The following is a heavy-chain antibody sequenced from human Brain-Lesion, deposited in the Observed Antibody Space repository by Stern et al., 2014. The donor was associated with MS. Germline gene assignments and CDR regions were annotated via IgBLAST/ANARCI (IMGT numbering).Heavy chain of an antibody. V-gene: IGHV1-2*02. J-gene: IGHJ6*02. CDR3: ARDQRGITIFGVVTDYYYLGMDV. CDR2: INPNTGGT. D-gene: IGHD3-3*01. CDR1: GYIFTGYY. Sequence: VQLVESGAEVKKPGASVKVSCKTSGYIFTGYYIHWVRQAPGQGLEWIAWINPNTGGTKYEQKFQGRVTMSRDTSISTAYVELSSLTSDDTAVYYCARDQRGITIFGVVTDYYYLGMDVWGQGTTVTVSS.